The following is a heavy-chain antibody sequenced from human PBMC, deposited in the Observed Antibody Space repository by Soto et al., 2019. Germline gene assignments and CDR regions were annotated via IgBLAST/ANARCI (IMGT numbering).Heavy chain of an antibody. CDR3: ARAPPQPGFGEFNWFDP. CDR2: VSSTGST. V-gene: IGHV4-4*08. CDR1: GASITQYY. D-gene: IGHD3-10*01. J-gene: IGHJ5*02. Sequence: PSETLSLTCTVSGASITQYYWNWIRQSPGKGLEWIVSVSSTGSTVYNPSLTSRVTVSLDTSKNQFSLKLSSVTAADTAVYYCARAPPQPGFGEFNWFDPWGQGTLVTVSS.